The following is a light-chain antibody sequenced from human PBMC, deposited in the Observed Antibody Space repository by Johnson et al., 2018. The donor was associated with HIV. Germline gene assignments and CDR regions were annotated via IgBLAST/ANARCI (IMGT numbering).Light chain of an antibody. CDR1: SSNIGNNY. CDR2: DNN. J-gene: IGLJ1*01. CDR3: GTWDSSLGVYV. V-gene: IGLV1-51*01. Sequence: QSVLTQPPSVSAAPGQKVTISCSGSSSNIGNNYVSWYQQLPGTAPKLLIYDNNKRPSGIPDRFSGSKSGTSATLGITGLQTGDEADYYCGTWDSSLGVYVFGTWTKVSVL.